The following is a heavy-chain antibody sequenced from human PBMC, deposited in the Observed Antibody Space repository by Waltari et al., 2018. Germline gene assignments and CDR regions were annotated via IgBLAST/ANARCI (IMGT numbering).Heavy chain of an antibody. J-gene: IGHJ6*02. CDR2: INHSGSA. CDR1: GGSFSAYH. V-gene: IGHV4-34*01. D-gene: IGHD3-22*01. Sequence: QVQLQQWGAGLLKPSATLSLTCAVFGGSFSAYHGSWIRQSPGKGLEWIGEINHSGSAIYNPSLKSRVTISLDTSKRQVSLRLSSVTAADTAVYFCARGTGGSSTYYFAGMDVWGQGTTVTVSS. CDR3: ARGTGGSSTYYFAGMDV.